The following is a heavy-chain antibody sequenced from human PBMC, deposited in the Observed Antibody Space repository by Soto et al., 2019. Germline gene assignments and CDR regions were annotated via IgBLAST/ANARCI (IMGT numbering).Heavy chain of an antibody. D-gene: IGHD3-10*01. V-gene: IGHV3-72*01. CDR1: GFSFSDHY. J-gene: IGHJ4*02. CDR3: ARGSYVDSGTYSNYPAFDY. CDR2: TRNKANSYTT. Sequence: EVQLVESGGGLVQPGGSLRLSCAASGFSFSDHYMDWVRQAPGKGLEWVGRTRNKANSYTTEYAASVKGRLHISRDDSKHSMFRQMNSVKTEDTAVYFCARGSYVDSGTYSNYPAFDYWGQGTLVTVSS.